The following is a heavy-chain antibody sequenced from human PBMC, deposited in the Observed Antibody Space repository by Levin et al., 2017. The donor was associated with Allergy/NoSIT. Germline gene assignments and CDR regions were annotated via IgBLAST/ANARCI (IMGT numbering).Heavy chain of an antibody. CDR1: GGSISSGDYY. V-gene: IGHV4-30-4*01. CDR2: IYYSGST. Sequence: PSETLSLTCTVSGGSISSGDYYWSWIRQPPGKGLEWIGYIYYSGSTYYNVSLKSRVTISVDTSKNQFSLKLSSVTAADTAVYYCASYQQQLVDYWYFDLWGRGTLVTVSS. CDR3: ASYQQQLVDYWYFDL. J-gene: IGHJ2*01. D-gene: IGHD6-13*01.